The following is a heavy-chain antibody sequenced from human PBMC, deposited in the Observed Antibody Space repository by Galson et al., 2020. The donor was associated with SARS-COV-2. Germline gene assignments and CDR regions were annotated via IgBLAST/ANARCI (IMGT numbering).Heavy chain of an antibody. CDR1: AGSLTRIHYS. Sequence: PETLSLNCVGSAGSLTRIHYSYGSVRQPPGTGPERPGRIYSSGITSYNSSLKSRVSISVDTSKNKFSLTLSSVTAADSAVYYCVRDSPSGATIQGYWGQGSPVAVSS. V-gene: IGHV4-39*07. J-gene: IGHJ4*02. D-gene: IGHD5-12*01. CDR2: IYSSGIT. CDR3: VRDSPSGATIQGY.